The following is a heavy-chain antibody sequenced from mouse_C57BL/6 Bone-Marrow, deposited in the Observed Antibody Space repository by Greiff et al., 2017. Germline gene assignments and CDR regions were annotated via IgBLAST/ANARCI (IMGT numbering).Heavy chain of an antibody. V-gene: IGHV1-64*01. CDR3: ARGSYGNYSDY. D-gene: IGHD2-1*01. Sequence: VQLHQSGAELVKPGASVKLSCKASGYTFTSYWMHWVTQRPGQGLEWIGMIHPNSGSTNYNEKFKSKATLTVDKSSSTAYMQLSSLTSEDSAVYYCARGSYGNYSDYWGQGTTLTVSS. J-gene: IGHJ2*01. CDR1: GYTFTSYW. CDR2: IHPNSGST.